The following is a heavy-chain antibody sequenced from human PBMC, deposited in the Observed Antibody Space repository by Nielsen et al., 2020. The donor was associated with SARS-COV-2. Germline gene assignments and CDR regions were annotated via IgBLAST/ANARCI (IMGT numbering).Heavy chain of an antibody. J-gene: IGHJ4*02. V-gene: IGHV4-34*01. D-gene: IGHD5-24*01. CDR3: ARAVGYNKARIDY. CDR1: GGSFSGYY. CDR2: INHSGST. Sequence: SETLSLTCAIYGGSFSGYYWSWIRQPPGKGLEWIGEINHSGSTNYNPSLKSRVTISVDTSKNQFSLKLSPVTAADTAVYYCARAVGYNKARIDYWGQGTLVTVSS.